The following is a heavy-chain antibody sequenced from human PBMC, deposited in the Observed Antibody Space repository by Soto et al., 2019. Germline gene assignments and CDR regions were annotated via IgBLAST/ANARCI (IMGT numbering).Heavy chain of an antibody. J-gene: IGHJ6*02. Sequence: GGSLRLSCAASGFTFSSSAMSWVRQAPGKGLEGVAAISGRGGRTYYADSVKGRVTISRDNSKNTLYLQMNSLGAAATAVYCCVCESMAVAGRYYYYYGMDVWGQGTTVTVSS. CDR1: GFTFSSSA. V-gene: IGHV3-23*01. CDR2: ISGRGGRT. CDR3: VCESMAVAGRYYYYYGMDV. D-gene: IGHD6-19*01.